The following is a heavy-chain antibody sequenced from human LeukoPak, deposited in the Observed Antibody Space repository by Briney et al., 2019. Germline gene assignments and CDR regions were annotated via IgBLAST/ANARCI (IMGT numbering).Heavy chain of an antibody. V-gene: IGHV4-59*01. J-gene: IGHJ4*02. CDR3: ARDLGGYCSGGCCYRPYFFDY. CDR1: GGSISSYY. Sequence: PSETLSLTCTVSGGSISSYYWSWIRQPPGKGLEWIGYIYYSGSTNYNPSLKSRVTISVDTSKNQFSLKLSSVTAADTAVYYCARDLGGYCSGGCCYRPYFFDYWGQGTLVTVSS. D-gene: IGHD2-15*01. CDR2: IYYSGST.